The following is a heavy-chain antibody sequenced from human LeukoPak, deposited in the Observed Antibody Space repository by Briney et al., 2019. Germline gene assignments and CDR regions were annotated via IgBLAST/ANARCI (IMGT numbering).Heavy chain of an antibody. V-gene: IGHV1-46*01. CDR1: GYSFTSYY. D-gene: IGHD2-2*01. CDR2: INPSGSSA. J-gene: IGHJ4*02. CDR3: ARDLALIVVVPAALDY. Sequence: GASVKVSCKASGYSFTSYYMHWVRQAPGQGLEWMGFINPSGSSAAYAQKFQGRLTMTRDMFTSTDYMELTSLTSDDTAVYYCARDLALIVVVPAALDYWGQGTLVTVSS.